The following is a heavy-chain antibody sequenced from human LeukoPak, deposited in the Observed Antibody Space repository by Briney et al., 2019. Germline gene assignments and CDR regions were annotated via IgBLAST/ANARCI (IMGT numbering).Heavy chain of an antibody. Sequence: ASVKVSCKASGYTFTGYYMHWVRQAPGQGLEWMGWINPNSGGTNYAQKFQGRVTMTRDTSISTAYMELSRLRSDDTAVYYCAREASGGSYIGSDVFDIWGQGTMVTVSS. CDR3: AREASGGSYIGSDVFDI. CDR1: GYTFTGYY. V-gene: IGHV1-2*02. J-gene: IGHJ3*02. CDR2: INPNSGGT. D-gene: IGHD1-26*01.